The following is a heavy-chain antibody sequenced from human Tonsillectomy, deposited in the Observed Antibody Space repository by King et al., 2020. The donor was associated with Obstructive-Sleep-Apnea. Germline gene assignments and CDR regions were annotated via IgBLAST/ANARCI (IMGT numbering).Heavy chain of an antibody. V-gene: IGHV2-5*01. Sequence: TLKESGPTLVKPTQTLALTCTFSGFSLTTRGVGVGWVLQPPGKALEWLALIYWYDDARYNPSLRTRLTSTKDTSRSQVVVTLTNVDPVDTATYYCVHSHRTRIVDLQHWGQGTLVTVSS. CDR1: GFSLTTRGVG. D-gene: IGHD1-26*01. J-gene: IGHJ1*01. CDR2: IYWYDDA. CDR3: VHSHRTRIVDLQH.